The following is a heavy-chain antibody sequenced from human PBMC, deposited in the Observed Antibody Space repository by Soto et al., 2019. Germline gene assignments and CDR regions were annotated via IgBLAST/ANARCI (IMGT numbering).Heavy chain of an antibody. Sequence: PSETLSLTCTVSGGSLSSHYWTWIRQSPGKGLEWIGYVYFSGNTNYNPSLKSRVTISIDTSKNQFSLRLASVTAAGTAFYYCGSVRPSGYVLSWGQGTLVTVS. V-gene: IGHV4-59*11. CDR2: VYFSGNT. CDR3: GSVRPSGYVLS. J-gene: IGHJ5*02. D-gene: IGHD6-25*01. CDR1: GGSLSSHY.